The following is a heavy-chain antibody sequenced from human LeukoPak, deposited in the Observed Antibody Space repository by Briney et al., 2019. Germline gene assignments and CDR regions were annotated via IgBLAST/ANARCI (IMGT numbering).Heavy chain of an antibody. J-gene: IGHJ6*03. CDR2: IKQDGSEK. CDR3: ARDQWYMVRGSAGNMYYYYYMNV. Sequence: PGGSLRLSCAASGFTFSSYWMSWVRQAPGKGLEWVANIKQDGSEKYYVDSVKGRFTISRDNAKNSLYLQMNSLRAEDTAVYYCARDQWYMVRGSAGNMYYYYYMNVWGKGTTVTISS. CDR1: GFTFSSYW. D-gene: IGHD3-10*01. V-gene: IGHV3-7*01.